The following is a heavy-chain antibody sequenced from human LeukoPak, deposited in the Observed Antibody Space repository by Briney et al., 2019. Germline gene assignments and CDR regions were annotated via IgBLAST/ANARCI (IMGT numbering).Heavy chain of an antibody. CDR2: ISSRGSTI. J-gene: IGHJ1*01. D-gene: IGHD6-13*01. Sequence: PGGSLRLSCAASGFTFSSYEMNWVRQVPGKGLEWISYISSRGSTIYYADSVKGRFTISRDNAKNPLYLQMNSLRAEDTAVYYCARPSRPYRSTEYFQHWGQGTLVIVSS. V-gene: IGHV3-48*03. CDR3: ARPSRPYRSTEYFQH. CDR1: GFTFSSYE.